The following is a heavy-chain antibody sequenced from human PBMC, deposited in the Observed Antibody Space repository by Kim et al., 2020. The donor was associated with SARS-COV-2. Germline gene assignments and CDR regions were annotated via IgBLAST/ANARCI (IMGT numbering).Heavy chain of an antibody. Sequence: APVNGRFTISRDDSKNSRYLQMNSLKTEDTAVYYCTTDGGGGCNTLAFDDWGHGTLVTVSS. CDR3: TTDGGGGCNTLAFDD. V-gene: IGHV3-15*01. J-gene: IGHJ4*01. D-gene: IGHD2-2*02.